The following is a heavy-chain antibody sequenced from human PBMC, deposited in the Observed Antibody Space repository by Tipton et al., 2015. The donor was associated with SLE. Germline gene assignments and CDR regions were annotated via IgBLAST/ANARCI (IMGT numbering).Heavy chain of an antibody. D-gene: IGHD6-6*01. CDR3: ARTLAAQIDY. CDR1: GGSISSSSYY. CDR2: IYYSGST. V-gene: IGHV4-39*01. Sequence: LRLSCTVPGGSISSSSYYWGWIRQPPGKGLEWIGSIYYSGSTYYNPSLKSRVTISVDTSKNQFSLKLSSVTAADTAVYYCARTLAAQIDYWGQGTLVTVSS. J-gene: IGHJ4*02.